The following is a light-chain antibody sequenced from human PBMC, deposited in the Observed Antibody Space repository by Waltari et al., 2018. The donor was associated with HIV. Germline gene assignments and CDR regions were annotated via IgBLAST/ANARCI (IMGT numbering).Light chain of an antibody. Sequence: SSVLTQTPSVSVAPGQTARITCGGDNIGNRSVHWYQQKPGQAPGLVVYDDIDRPSGIPERFSGSRSGNTATLTISRVEVGDEDDYYCQVCDTNSDHRVFGGGTKLTVL. CDR1: NIGNRS. CDR2: DDI. CDR3: QVCDTNSDHRV. V-gene: IGLV3-21*02. J-gene: IGLJ2*01.